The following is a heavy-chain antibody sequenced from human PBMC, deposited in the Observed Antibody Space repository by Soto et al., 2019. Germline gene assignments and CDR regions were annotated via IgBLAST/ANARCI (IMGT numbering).Heavy chain of an antibody. CDR1: GFTFNTFE. Sequence: PGGSLRLSCAASGFTFNTFEMSWVRQAPGRGLEWVSFISTDSSRAYYADAVKGRFTISRDNSKNTLYLQMNSLGAEDTALYYCARAYCSGGNCYSGPAPWGQGTLVTVSS. CDR2: ISTDSSRA. V-gene: IGHV3-23*01. J-gene: IGHJ5*02. CDR3: ARAYCSGGNCYSGPAP. D-gene: IGHD2-15*01.